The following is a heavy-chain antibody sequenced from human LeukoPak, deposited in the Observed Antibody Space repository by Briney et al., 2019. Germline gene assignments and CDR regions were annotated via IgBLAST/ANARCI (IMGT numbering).Heavy chain of an antibody. J-gene: IGHJ4*02. CDR3: AKGLSTYYDILTGPYYFDY. CDR2: ISGSGGST. CDR1: GFTVSSNY. D-gene: IGHD3-9*01. Sequence: GGSLRLSCAASGFTVSSNYMSWVRQAPGKGLEWVSAISGSGGSTYYADSVKGRFTISRDNSKNTLYLQMNSLRAEDTAVYYCAKGLSTYYDILTGPYYFDYWGQGTLVTVSS. V-gene: IGHV3-23*01.